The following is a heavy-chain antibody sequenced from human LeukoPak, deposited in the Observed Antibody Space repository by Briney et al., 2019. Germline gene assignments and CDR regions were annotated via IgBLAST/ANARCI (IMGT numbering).Heavy chain of an antibody. V-gene: IGHV1-2*02. J-gene: IGHJ6*03. CDR2: INPNSGGT. CDR1: GYTFTGYY. D-gene: IGHD2-2*01. Sequence: ASVQVSCKASGYTFTGYYMHWVRQAPGQGLEWMGWINPNSGGTNYAQKFQGRVTMTRDTSISTAYMELSRLRSDDTAVYYCARDVEPYCSSTSCFPMDVWGKGTTVTVSS. CDR3: ARDVEPYCSSTSCFPMDV.